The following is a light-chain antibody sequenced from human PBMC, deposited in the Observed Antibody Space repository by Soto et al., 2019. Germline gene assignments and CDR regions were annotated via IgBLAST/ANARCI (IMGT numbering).Light chain of an antibody. J-gene: IGLJ1*01. CDR2: DVS. Sequence: LTQPASVSGSPGQSITISCTGTSSDVGGYNYVSWYQQHPGKAPKLMIYDVSNRPSGVSNRFSGSKSGDTASLTISGLQAEDEADYYCSSYTSSSTVFGTGTKVTVL. CDR3: SSYTSSSTV. CDR1: SSDVGGYNY. V-gene: IGLV2-14*01.